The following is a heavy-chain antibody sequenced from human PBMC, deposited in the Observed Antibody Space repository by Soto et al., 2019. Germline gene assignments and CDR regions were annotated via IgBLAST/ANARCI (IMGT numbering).Heavy chain of an antibody. J-gene: IGHJ4*02. V-gene: IGHV1-2*04. CDR1: GYTFTGYY. CDR2: INPNSGGT. Sequence: GASVKVSCKASGYTFTGYYMHWVRQAPGQGLEWMGWINPNSGGTNYAQKFQGWVTMTRDTSISTAYMELSRLRSDDTAVYYCARASGYYYDSSGYLLDYWGQGXLVTVSS. CDR3: ARASGYYYDSSGYLLDY. D-gene: IGHD3-22*01.